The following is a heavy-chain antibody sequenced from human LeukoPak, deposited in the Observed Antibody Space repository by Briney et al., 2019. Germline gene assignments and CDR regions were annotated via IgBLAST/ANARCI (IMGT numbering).Heavy chain of an antibody. CDR1: GFTFSSYA. CDR3: ARDWLKRRGSSSAFDY. J-gene: IGHJ4*02. D-gene: IGHD6-6*01. CDR2: ISYDGSNK. V-gene: IGHV3-30*04. Sequence: LAGGSLRLSCAASGFTFSSYAMHWVRQAPGKGLEWVAVISYDGSNKYYADSVKGRFTISRDNSKNTLYLQMNSLRAEDTAVYYCARDWLKRRGSSSAFDYWGQGTLVTVSS.